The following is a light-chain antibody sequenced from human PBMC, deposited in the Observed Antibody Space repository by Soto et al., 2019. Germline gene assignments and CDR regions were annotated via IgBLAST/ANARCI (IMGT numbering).Light chain of an antibody. CDR2: DTN. CDR1: TGAVTSGHY. V-gene: IGLV7-46*01. CDR3: FLSYSGIQV. J-gene: IGLJ3*02. Sequence: QAVVTQEPSLTVSPGGTVTLTCGSSTGAVTSGHYRYWFQQKPGQAPKILIYDTNNKNSWTPARFSGSLLGGKAALTLSGAQPDDEADYYCFLSYSGIQVFGGGTKLTVL.